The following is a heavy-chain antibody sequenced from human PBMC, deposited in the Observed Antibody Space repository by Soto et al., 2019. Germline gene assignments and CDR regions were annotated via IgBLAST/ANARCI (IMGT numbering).Heavy chain of an antibody. D-gene: IGHD3-10*01. V-gene: IGHV4-59*01. J-gene: IGHJ6*03. Sequence: SETLSLTCTVSGGSISSYYWSWIRQPPGKGLEWIGYIYYSGSTNYNPSLKSRVTISVDTSKNQFSLKLSSVTAADTAVYYCARDAYYGSGSGIYYYYYMDVWGKGTTVTVSS. CDR3: ARDAYYGSGSGIYYYYYMDV. CDR1: GGSISSYY. CDR2: IYYSGST.